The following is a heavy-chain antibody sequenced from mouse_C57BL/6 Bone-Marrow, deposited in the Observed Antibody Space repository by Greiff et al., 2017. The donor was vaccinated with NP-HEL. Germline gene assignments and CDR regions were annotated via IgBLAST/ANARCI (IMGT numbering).Heavy chain of an antibody. V-gene: IGHV1-55*01. D-gene: IGHD1-1*01. J-gene: IGHJ1*03. Sequence: QVQLQQPGAELVKPGASVKMSCKASGYTFTSYWITWVKQRPGQGLEWIGDIYPGSGSTNYNEKFKSKATLTVDTSYSTAYMQLSSLTSEDSSVYYCARASYGNWYFDVWGTGTTVTVSS. CDR2: IYPGSGST. CDR3: ARASYGNWYFDV. CDR1: GYTFTSYW.